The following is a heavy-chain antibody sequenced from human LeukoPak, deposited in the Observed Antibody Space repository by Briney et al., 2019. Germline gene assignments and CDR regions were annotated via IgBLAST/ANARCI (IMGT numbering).Heavy chain of an antibody. CDR3: ARDLRWELDYYGRDV. CDR2: IIPIFGTA. V-gene: IGHV1-69*13. Sequence: GASVKVSCKASGGTFSSYAISWVRQAPGQGLEWMGGIIPIFGTANYAQKFQGRVTITADESTSTAYMELSSLRSEDTAVYYCARDLRWELDYYGRDVGGQGTTVTVPS. CDR1: GGTFSSYA. J-gene: IGHJ6*02. D-gene: IGHD4-23*01.